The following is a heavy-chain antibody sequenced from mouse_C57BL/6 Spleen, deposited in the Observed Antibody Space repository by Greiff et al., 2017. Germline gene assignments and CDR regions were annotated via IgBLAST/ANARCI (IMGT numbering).Heavy chain of an antibody. J-gene: IGHJ4*01. D-gene: IGHD2-1*01. CDR3: ARFYGNSYYYAMDY. Sequence: QVQLQQPGAELVKPGASVKLSCKASGYTFTSYWMHWVKQRPGQGLEWIGMIHPNSGSTNYNEKFKSKATLTVDKSSSTAYMQLSSLTSEDSAVYYCARFYGNSYYYAMDYWGQGTSVTVSS. CDR2: IHPNSGST. V-gene: IGHV1-64*01. CDR1: GYTFTSYW.